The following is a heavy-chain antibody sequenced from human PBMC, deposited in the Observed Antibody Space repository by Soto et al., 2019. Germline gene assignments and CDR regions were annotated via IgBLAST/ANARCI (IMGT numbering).Heavy chain of an antibody. CDR3: ARAQPESSSWYYYYYYGMAV. J-gene: IGHJ6*02. V-gene: IGHV1-8*01. D-gene: IGHD6-13*01. CDR1: GYTFTSYD. CDR2: MNPNSGNT. Sequence: GASVKVSFKASGYTFTSYDINWWRQATGQGLEWMGWMNPNSGNTGYAQKFQGRVTMTRNTSISTAYMELSSLRSEDTAVYYCARAQPESSSWYYYYYYGMAVWGQGTTVTVSS.